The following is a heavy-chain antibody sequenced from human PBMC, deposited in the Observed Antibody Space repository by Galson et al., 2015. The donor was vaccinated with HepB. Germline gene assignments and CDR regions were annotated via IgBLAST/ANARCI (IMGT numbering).Heavy chain of an antibody. CDR1: GFTFSSNA. V-gene: IGHV3-64D*06. J-gene: IGHJ3*01. CDR2: ISSNGGNI. CDR3: VKGVKDAS. Sequence: SLRLSCAASGFTFSSNAMHWVRQAPGEGLEYVLHISSNGGNIYYADSVKGRFTISRDNSKNTLYLQMSNLRAEDTAVYYCVKGVKDASWGQGTMVTVSS.